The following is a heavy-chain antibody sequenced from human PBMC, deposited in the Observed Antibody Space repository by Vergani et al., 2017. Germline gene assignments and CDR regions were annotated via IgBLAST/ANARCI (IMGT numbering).Heavy chain of an antibody. Sequence: QVQLQESGPGLVKPSQTLSLTCSVSGGSISSGGYYWSWIRQPPGKGLEWIGYSYYSRSTNYNPSLKSRVTISVDTSKNQFSLKLSSVTAADTAVYYCARDHPSSDAFDIWGQGTMVTVSS. V-gene: IGHV4-61*08. CDR1: GGSISSGGYY. J-gene: IGHJ3*02. D-gene: IGHD3-10*01. CDR3: ARDHPSSDAFDI. CDR2: SYYSRST.